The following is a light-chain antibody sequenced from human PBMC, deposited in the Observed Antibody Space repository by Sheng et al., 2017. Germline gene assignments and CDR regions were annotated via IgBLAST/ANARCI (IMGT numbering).Light chain of an antibody. V-gene: IGKV3-20*01. J-gene: IGKJ1*01. CDR2: GAS. CDR3: HQYDSSPET. Sequence: EIVLTQSPGTLSVSPGERATLSCRASQSVSNNHLAWYQQKPGQAPRLLIYGASSRATGIPDRFSGSGSGTDFTLTISSLEPEDFAVYYCHQYDSSPETFDQGTNVEIK. CDR1: QSVSNNH.